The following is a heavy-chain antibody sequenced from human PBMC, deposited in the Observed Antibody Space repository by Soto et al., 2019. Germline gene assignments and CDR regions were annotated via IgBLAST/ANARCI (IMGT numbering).Heavy chain of an antibody. CDR1: GYTFTSYY. Sequence: ASVKVSCKASGYTFTSYYMHWVRQAPGQGLEWMGIINPSGGSTSYAQKFQGRVTMTRDTSTSTVYMELSSLRSEDTAVYYCARDAVRITIFGVVQKVYYYYGMDVWGQGTRVTFSS. CDR2: INPSGGST. D-gene: IGHD3-3*01. V-gene: IGHV1-46*01. J-gene: IGHJ6*02. CDR3: ARDAVRITIFGVVQKVYYYYGMDV.